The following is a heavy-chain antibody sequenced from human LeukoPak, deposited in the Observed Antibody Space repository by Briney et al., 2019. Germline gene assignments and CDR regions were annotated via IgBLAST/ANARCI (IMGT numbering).Heavy chain of an antibody. Sequence: ASVKFSCKASGGSFSSYAISWVRQAPGQGLEWMGGIIPIFGTANYAQKFQGRVTITADESTSTAYMELSSLRSEDTAVYYCARGVENYYYGMDVWGKGTTVTVSS. CDR1: GGSFSSYA. CDR3: ARGVENYYYGMDV. CDR2: IIPIFGTA. V-gene: IGHV1-69*13. J-gene: IGHJ6*04.